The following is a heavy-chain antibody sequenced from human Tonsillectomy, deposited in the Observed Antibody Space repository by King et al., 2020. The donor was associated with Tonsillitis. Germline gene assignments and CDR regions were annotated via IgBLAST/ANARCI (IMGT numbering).Heavy chain of an antibody. CDR3: AKVGCGSDCSFFEY. CDR1: GFTFSSYT. J-gene: IGHJ4*02. CDR2: ISGRGGST. D-gene: IGHD2-21*02. V-gene: IGHV3-23*04. Sequence: VQLVESGGGLVQPGGSLRLSCAASGFTFSSYTMNWVRQAPGKGLEWVSGISGRGGSTYYAESVKGRFTISRDNSKNTLYLQMNSLRAEDTALYYRAKVGCGSDCSFFEYWGQGTLVTVSS.